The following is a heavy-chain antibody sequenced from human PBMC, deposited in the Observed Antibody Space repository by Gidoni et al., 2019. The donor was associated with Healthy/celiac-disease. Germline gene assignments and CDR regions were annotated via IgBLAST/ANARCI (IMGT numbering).Heavy chain of an antibody. D-gene: IGHD3-10*01. V-gene: IGHV3-9*01. J-gene: IGHJ6*02. CDR1: GFTFDDDD. CDR2: ISWNSGSI. Sequence: EVQLVESGGGLVQPGRSLRLSCAASGFTFDDDDIHWVRQAPGKGLEWVSGISWNSGSIGYADAVKGRFTISIDNAKNALYLQMNSLRAEDTALYYCAKDISTGSYYKNYYYYYGMDVWGQGTTVTVSS. CDR3: AKDISTGSYYKNYYYYYGMDV.